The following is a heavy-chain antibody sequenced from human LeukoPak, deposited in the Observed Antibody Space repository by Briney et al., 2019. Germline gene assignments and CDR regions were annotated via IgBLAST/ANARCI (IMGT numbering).Heavy chain of an antibody. J-gene: IGHJ4*02. CDR1: GGSISIYY. Sequence: SETLSLTCTVSGGSISIYYWSWIRQPPGKGLEWIGYIYYSGSTNYNPSLKSRVTISVDTSKNQFSLKLSSVTAADTAVYYCARQDSSGYYYFDYWGQGTLVTVSS. V-gene: IGHV4-59*01. D-gene: IGHD3-22*01. CDR2: IYYSGST. CDR3: ARQDSSGYYYFDY.